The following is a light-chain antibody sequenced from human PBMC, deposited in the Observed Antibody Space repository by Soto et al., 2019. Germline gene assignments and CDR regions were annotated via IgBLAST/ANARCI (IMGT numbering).Light chain of an antibody. J-gene: IGKJ3*01. CDR1: HSISAW. V-gene: IGKV1-5*03. CDR2: KAS. Sequence: QLTQSPAFLSASVGDRVTLTCRASHSISAWLAWYQQKPGKAPKPLIYKASTLERGVPSRFSGSGLGTELTLTIDNIQPFDLATYYCQQYNSYVFGPGTKVDIK. CDR3: QQYNSYV.